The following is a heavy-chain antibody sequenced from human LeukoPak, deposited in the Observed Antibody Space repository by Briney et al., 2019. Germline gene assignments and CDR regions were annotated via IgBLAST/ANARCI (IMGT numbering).Heavy chain of an antibody. V-gene: IGHV4-4*02. J-gene: IGHJ4*02. CDR3: VGGSGWYEGYFDY. D-gene: IGHD6-19*01. CDR2: IYHSGST. Sequence: SETLSLTCAVSGGSISSSNWWSWVRQPPGKGLEWVGEIYHSGSTNYNPSLKSRVTISVDKSRNQFSLKLSSVTAADTAVYYCVGGSGWYEGYFDYWGQGTLVTVSS. CDR1: GGSISSSNW.